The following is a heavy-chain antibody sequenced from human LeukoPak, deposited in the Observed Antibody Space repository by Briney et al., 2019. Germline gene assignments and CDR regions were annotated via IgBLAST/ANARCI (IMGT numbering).Heavy chain of an antibody. CDR1: GFTFSSYA. Sequence: PGGSLRLSCAASGFTFSSYAMSWVRQAPGKGLEWASAISGSGGSTYYTDSVKGRFTISRDNSKNTLYLQMNSLRDEDTAVYYCARVRASAWHYFDYWGQGTLVTVSS. V-gene: IGHV3-23*01. CDR2: ISGSGGST. J-gene: IGHJ4*02. CDR3: ARVRASAWHYFDY. D-gene: IGHD3-3*01.